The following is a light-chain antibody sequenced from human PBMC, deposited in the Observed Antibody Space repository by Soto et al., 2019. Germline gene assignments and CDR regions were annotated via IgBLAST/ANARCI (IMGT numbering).Light chain of an antibody. J-gene: IGKJ1*01. Sequence: VLTQSPGTLSLSPGEGATLSCRASQSVSSNLAWYQQKPGQAPRLLIYGASTRATGIPDRFSGSGSGTDFTLTISRLEPEDFAVYYCQQYGSSRGTFGQGTKVDIK. CDR1: QSVSSN. V-gene: IGKV3-20*01. CDR3: QQYGSSRGT. CDR2: GAS.